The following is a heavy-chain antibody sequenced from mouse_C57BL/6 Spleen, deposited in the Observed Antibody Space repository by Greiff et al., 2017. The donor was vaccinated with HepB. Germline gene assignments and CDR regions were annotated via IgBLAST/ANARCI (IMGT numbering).Heavy chain of an antibody. CDR3: AVYYYGSIWVDY. CDR1: GYTFTSYW. V-gene: IGHV1-64*01. J-gene: IGHJ4*01. Sequence: QVQLQQSGAELVKPGASVKLSCKASGYTFTSYWMHWVKQRPGQGLEWIGMIHPNSGSTNYNEKFKSKATLTVDKSSSTAYMQLISLTSEDSAVYYCAVYYYGSIWVDYWGQGTSVTVSS. CDR2: IHPNSGST. D-gene: IGHD1-1*01.